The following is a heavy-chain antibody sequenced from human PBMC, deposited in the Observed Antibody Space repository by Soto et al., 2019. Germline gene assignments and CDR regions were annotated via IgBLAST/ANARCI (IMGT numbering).Heavy chain of an antibody. CDR3: ARRPAYYYDSGSYFDY. CDR1: GGSISSSSYY. D-gene: IGHD3-10*01. Sequence: QLQLQESGPGLVKPSETLSLTCTVSGGSISSSSYYWGWIRQPPGKGLEWIGSIYYSGNTYYNPSLKSRVTIFVDTSKNQVSLNLSSVTAADTAVYYCARRPAYYYDSGSYFDYWGQGTLVTVSS. J-gene: IGHJ4*02. CDR2: IYYSGNT. V-gene: IGHV4-39*01.